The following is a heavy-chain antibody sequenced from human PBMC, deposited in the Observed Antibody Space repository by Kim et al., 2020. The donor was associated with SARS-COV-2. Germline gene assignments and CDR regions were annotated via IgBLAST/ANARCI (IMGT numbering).Heavy chain of an antibody. V-gene: IGHV3-30*02. CDR1: GFTFSTYG. CDR2: IQPDENNK. D-gene: IGHD2-2*01. CDR3: VRDGDRSTWPLDP. J-gene: IGHJ5*02. Sequence: GGSLRLSCAASGFTFSTYGIHWVRQAPGKGLEWVAFIQPDENNKFYRDSVKGRFTISRDNSKRTVYLQMHSLTGDDTAVYYCVRDGDRSTWPLDPWGQGTLVTVSP.